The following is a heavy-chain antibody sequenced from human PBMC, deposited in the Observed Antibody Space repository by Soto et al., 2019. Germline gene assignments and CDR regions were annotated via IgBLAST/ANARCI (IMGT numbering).Heavy chain of an antibody. CDR3: AKDIQGPSDSFLGYPPSYYYYYGMDV. CDR1: GFTFSSYA. V-gene: IGHV3-30-3*01. J-gene: IGHJ6*02. D-gene: IGHD3-3*01. Sequence: PVGSLRLSCAASGFTFSSYAMHWVRQAPGKGLEWVAVISYDGSNKYYADSVKGRFTISRDNAKNSLYLQMNSLRAEDTALYYCAKDIQGPSDSFLGYPPSYYYYYGMDVWGQGTAVTISS. CDR2: ISYDGSNK.